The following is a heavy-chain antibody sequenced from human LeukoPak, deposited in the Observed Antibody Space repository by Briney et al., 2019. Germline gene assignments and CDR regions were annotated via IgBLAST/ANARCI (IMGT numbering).Heavy chain of an antibody. Sequence: SETLSLTCTVSGGSISSRSYYWGWIRQSPGTGLEWIASSYYSGSTYYSASLQSRVSISVDASKNHFSLRLTAVTAADTGVYFCARQHRYSYNEVTHFDSWGQGTLVTVSS. CDR2: SYYSGST. D-gene: IGHD5-24*01. V-gene: IGHV4-39*02. CDR3: ARQHRYSYNEVTHFDS. CDR1: GGSISSRSYY. J-gene: IGHJ4*02.